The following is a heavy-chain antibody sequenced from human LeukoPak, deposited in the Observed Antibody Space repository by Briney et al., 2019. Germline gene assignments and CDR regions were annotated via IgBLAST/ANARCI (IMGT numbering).Heavy chain of an antibody. CDR2: IYPGYSDT. CDR1: GYSFISYW. Sequence: GESLMISCKGSGYSFISYWIGWVGQMPGTRLEGMGIIYPGYSDTRSSPSVQGQVTIAADKSISAAYLQWSSLKASDPAMYYCARYQTQYCSSTSFRWRTGCYYMDVWGKGTTVTVSS. CDR3: ARYQTQYCSSTSFRWRTGCYYMDV. D-gene: IGHD2-2*01. V-gene: IGHV5-51*01. J-gene: IGHJ6*03.